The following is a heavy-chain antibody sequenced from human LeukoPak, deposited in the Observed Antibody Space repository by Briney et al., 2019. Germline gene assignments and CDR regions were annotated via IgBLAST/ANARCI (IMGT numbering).Heavy chain of an antibody. V-gene: IGHV1-18*01. D-gene: IGHD3-3*01. CDR3: ARDSLKSITIFGVVISTLFDY. CDR1: GGTFSSYA. Sequence: GASVKVSCKASGGTFSSYAISWVRQAPGQGLEWMGWISAYNGNTNYAQKLQGRVTMTTDTSTSTAYMELRSLRSDDTAVYYCARDSLKSITIFGVVISTLFDYWGQGTLVTVSS. CDR2: ISAYNGNT. J-gene: IGHJ4*02.